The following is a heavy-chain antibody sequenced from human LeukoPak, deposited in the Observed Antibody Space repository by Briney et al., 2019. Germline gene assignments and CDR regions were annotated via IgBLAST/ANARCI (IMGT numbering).Heavy chain of an antibody. CDR3: AKDQISGTSGWFES. CDR1: GFTFSNYA. Sequence: GGSLRLSCAASGFTFSNYAMSWVRQAPGKGLEWVSIISGSDVSIAYVDSVKGRFTISRDNSKNTLYLQMNSLRAEETAVYYCAKDQISGTSGWFESWGQGTLVTVSS. V-gene: IGHV3-23*01. D-gene: IGHD2-8*01. J-gene: IGHJ5*01. CDR2: ISGSDVSI.